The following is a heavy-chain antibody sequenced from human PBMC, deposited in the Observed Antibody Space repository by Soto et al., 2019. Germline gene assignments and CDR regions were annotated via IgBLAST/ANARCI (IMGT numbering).Heavy chain of an antibody. Sequence: SETLSLTCTVSGGSISSGGYYWSWIRQHPGKGLEWIGYIYYSGSTYYNPSLKSRVTISVDTSKNQFSLKLSSVTAADTAVYYCARTKMLRREAPRNTYCSSTSCYHPKGDWFDPWGQGTLVTVSS. CDR2: IYYSGST. D-gene: IGHD2-2*01. CDR1: GGSISSGGYY. J-gene: IGHJ5*02. CDR3: ARTKMLRREAPRNTYCSSTSCYHPKGDWFDP. V-gene: IGHV4-31*03.